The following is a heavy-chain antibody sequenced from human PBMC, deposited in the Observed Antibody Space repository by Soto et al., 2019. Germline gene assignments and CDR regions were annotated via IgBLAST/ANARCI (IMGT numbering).Heavy chain of an antibody. CDR1: GGSISSGGYY. CDR3: ARTADGCNYLNY. J-gene: IGHJ4*02. D-gene: IGHD5-12*01. V-gene: IGHV4-31*03. Sequence: PSETLSLTCTVSGGSISSGGYYWSWIRQEPGKGLEWIGYIYHTGSTYYNPSLESRVIISVDTSKNQFSLSLSSVTAADTAVYYCARTADGCNYLNYWGQGTLVTVSS. CDR2: IYHTGST.